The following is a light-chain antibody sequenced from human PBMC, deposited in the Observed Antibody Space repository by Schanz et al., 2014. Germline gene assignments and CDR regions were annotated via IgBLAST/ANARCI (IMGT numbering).Light chain of an antibody. J-gene: IGLJ3*02. V-gene: IGLV1-40*01. CDR1: SSNIGAGFA. CDR2: GNN. CDR3: CSYAGSYTWV. Sequence: QSVLTQPPSVSGAPGQRVTISCTGSSSNIGAGFAVHWYQQLPGTAPKLLIYGNNNRPSGVPDRFSGSKSGTSASLAITGLQAEDEAEYYCCSYAGSYTWVFGGGTKLTVL.